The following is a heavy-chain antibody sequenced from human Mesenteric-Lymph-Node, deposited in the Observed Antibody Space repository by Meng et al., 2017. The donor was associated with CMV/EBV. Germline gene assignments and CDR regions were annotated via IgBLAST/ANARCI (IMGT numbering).Heavy chain of an antibody. CDR3: ARGLSGPWGY. D-gene: IGHD3-10*01. V-gene: IGHV4-34*01. CDR1: GGSFSGYY. CDR2: INHSGST. J-gene: IGHJ4*02. Sequence: GSLRLSCAVYGGSFSGYYWSWIRQPPGKGLEWIGEINHSGSTNYNPSLKSRVTISVDTSKNQFSLKLSSVTAADTAVYYCARGLSGPWGYWGQGTLVTVSS.